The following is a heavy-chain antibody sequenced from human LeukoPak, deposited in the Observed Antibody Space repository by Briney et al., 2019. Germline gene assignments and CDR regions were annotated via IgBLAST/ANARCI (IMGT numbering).Heavy chain of an antibody. CDR1: GGSFSSSIYY. CDR3: ASRNDILTGYVFDF. Sequence: SETLSLTCTVSGGSFSSSIYYWGWIRQPPGKGLEWIGSIYYSGSTSYNPSLKSRVTISVDTSKNQFSLKLTSVTAADTAVYYCASRNDILTGYVFDFWGQETLVTVSS. D-gene: IGHD3-9*01. V-gene: IGHV4-39*01. J-gene: IGHJ4*02. CDR2: IYYSGST.